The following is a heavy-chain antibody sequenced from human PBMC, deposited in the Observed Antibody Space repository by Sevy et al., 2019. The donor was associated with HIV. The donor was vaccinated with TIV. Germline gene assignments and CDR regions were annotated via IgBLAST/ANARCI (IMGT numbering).Heavy chain of an antibody. CDR2: IIPIFGTA. CDR3: AGDGPPDTMVRGVTEGYYYYGMDV. D-gene: IGHD3-10*01. CDR1: GGTFSSYA. Sequence: ASVKVSCKASGGTFSSYAISWVRQAPGQGLEWMGGIIPIFGTANYAQKFQGRVTIPADESTSTAYMELSSLRSEETAVYYCAGDGPPDTMVRGVTEGYYYYGMDVWGQGTTVTVSS. J-gene: IGHJ6*02. V-gene: IGHV1-69*13.